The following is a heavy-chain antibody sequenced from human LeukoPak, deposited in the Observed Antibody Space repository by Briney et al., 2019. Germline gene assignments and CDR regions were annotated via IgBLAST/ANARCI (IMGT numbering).Heavy chain of an antibody. D-gene: IGHD4-23*01. J-gene: IGHJ4*02. CDR3: AKGNRYGGNMEFDY. CDR2: ISGEGGST. CDR1: GFTFDDYA. Sequence: GGSLRLSCAASGFTFDDYAMHWVRQAPGKGLEWVSLISGEGGSTYYADSVKGRFTISRDNSKNSLYLQMNSLRTEDTALYYCAKGNRYGGNMEFDYWGQGTLVTVSS. V-gene: IGHV3-43*02.